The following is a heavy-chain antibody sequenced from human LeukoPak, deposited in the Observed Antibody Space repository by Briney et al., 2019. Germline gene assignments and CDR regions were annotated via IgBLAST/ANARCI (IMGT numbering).Heavy chain of an antibody. CDR1: GFTFSSYA. D-gene: IGHD6-6*01. CDR3: AKSSIAAPGAFDT. Sequence: GGSLRLSCAASGFTFSSYAMSWVRQAPGKGLEWVSAISGSGGSTYYADSVKGRFTISRDNSKNTLYPQMNSLRAEDTAVYYCAKSSIAAPGAFDTWGQGTMVTVSS. J-gene: IGHJ3*02. CDR2: ISGSGGST. V-gene: IGHV3-23*01.